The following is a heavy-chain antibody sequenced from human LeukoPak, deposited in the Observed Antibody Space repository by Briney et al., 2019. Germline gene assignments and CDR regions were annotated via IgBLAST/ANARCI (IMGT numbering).Heavy chain of an antibody. J-gene: IGHJ4*02. Sequence: GGSLRLSCAPSGFTFSTYSMSWVRQAPGKGLEWVSTVTKTGGATYYVDSVKGRFTISRDNSKNTLFLQMESLRAEDTAVYYCAKGSSAYYYDYWGQGTLVTVSS. V-gene: IGHV3-23*01. D-gene: IGHD3-22*01. CDR3: AKGSSAYYYDY. CDR2: VTKTGGAT. CDR1: GFTFSTYS.